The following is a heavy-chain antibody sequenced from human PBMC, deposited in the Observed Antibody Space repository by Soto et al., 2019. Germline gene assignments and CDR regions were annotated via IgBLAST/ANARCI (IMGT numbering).Heavy chain of an antibody. Sequence: QVQLVESGGGAVQPGRSLRLSCAASGFTFDSHGMHWVRLAPGKGLEWVAVISSDGNNKYYADSVKGRFTISRDNFNNMLYLQMSSLRAEDTAVYYCAKDLLPNTVTTCGSWGQGTLVTVSS. V-gene: IGHV3-30*18. D-gene: IGHD4-17*01. CDR2: ISSDGNNK. CDR1: GFTFDSHG. CDR3: AKDLLPNTVTTCGS. J-gene: IGHJ5*02.